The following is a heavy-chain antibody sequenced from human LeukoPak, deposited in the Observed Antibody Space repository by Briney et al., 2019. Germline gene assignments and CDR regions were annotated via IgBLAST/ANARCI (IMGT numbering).Heavy chain of an antibody. CDR2: ISGSGGST. V-gene: IGHV3-23*01. CDR3: AKVRYTGIAAAGIDY. Sequence: GGSLRLSCAASGFTFSSYAMSWVRQAPGKGLEWVSAISGSGGSTYYADSVKGRFTISRDYSKNTLYLQMNSLRAEDTAVYYCAKVRYTGIAAAGIDYWGQGTLVTVSS. CDR1: GFTFSSYA. D-gene: IGHD6-13*01. J-gene: IGHJ4*02.